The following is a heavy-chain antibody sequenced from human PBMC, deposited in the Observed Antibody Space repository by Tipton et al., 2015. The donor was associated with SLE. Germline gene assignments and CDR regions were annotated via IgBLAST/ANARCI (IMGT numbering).Heavy chain of an antibody. CDR1: DYRFHSYW. D-gene: IGHD6-6*01. Sequence: VQLVQSGAEGKKPGESLKISCKHPDYRFHSYWFGWVRQTAGKGLEWIGIIYAGDSDTRYSPSFQGQVTISVDRSISTAYLQWSSLKASDSAMYYCARSEWAAHDAFDIWGQGTMVTVSS. V-gene: IGHV5-51*03. CDR2: IYAGDSDT. CDR3: ARSEWAAHDAFDI. J-gene: IGHJ3*02.